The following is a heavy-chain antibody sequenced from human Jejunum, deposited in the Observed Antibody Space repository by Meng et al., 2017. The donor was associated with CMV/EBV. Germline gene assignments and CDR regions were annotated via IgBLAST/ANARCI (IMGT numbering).Heavy chain of an antibody. CDR1: GFTVRSNY. J-gene: IGHJ4*02. CDR3: ARNFGITGTNFGY. D-gene: IGHD1-7*01. CDR2: IYSGGDT. V-gene: IGHV3-53*01. Sequence: VRLVGYGGGVIRPGGSTRLFCAASGFTVRSNYMSWVRQAPGKGLDWVSVIYSGGDTYYADSVKGRFTISRDDSKNRVYLQMNSLRADDTAMYYCARNFGITGTNFGYWGQGTLVTVSS.